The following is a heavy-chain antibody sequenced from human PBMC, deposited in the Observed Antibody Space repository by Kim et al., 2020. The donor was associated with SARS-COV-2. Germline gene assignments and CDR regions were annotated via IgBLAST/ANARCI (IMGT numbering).Heavy chain of an antibody. CDR1: AGSISRGGYY. V-gene: IGHV4-31*03. CDR2: IYYSGST. J-gene: IGHJ2*01. CDR3: ARGPEFRYFDL. Sequence: SENLSLTCTVSAGSISRGGYYWSWIRQHPGKGLEWVGYIYYSGSTYYNPSLDSRITISIDTSKNQFSLKLRSVTAADTAVYYCARGPEFRYFDLWGRGTLVTVSS. D-gene: IGHD3-10*01.